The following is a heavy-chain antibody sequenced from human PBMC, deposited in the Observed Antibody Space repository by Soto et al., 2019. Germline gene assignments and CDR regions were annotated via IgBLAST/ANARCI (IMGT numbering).Heavy chain of an antibody. V-gene: IGHV5-51*01. CDR2: IYPGDSDT. D-gene: IGHD2-8*01. CDR1: GYTFTRYW. Sequence: PGESLKISCKGSGYTFTRYWIAWVRQMPGKGLEWMGIIYPGDSDTRYSPSFEGQVAISADTSITTAYLQWSSLKASDTAMYYCARRGCTTSRCQNWFAPWGQGTLVTVSS. CDR3: ARRGCTTSRCQNWFAP. J-gene: IGHJ5*02.